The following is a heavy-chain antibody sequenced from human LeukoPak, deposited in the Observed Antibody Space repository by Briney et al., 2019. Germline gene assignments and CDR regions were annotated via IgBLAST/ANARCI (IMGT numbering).Heavy chain of an antibody. D-gene: IGHD3-22*01. CDR1: GFTFSSYE. V-gene: IGHV3-48*03. J-gene: IGHJ4*02. CDR2: ISSSGSTI. Sequence: PGGSLRLSCAASGFTFSSYEMDWVRPAPGEGLEWVSYISSSGSTIYYADSVKGRFTISRDNAKNSLYLQMNSLRAEDTAVYYCARAPISYYYNSIGSKKGDYFDYWGQGTLVTVSS. CDR3: ARAPISYYYNSIGSKKGDYFDY.